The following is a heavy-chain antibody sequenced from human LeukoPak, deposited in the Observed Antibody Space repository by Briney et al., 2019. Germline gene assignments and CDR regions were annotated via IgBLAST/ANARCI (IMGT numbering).Heavy chain of an antibody. V-gene: IGHV3-30-3*01. J-gene: IGHJ4*02. Sequence: GGSMRLSCAASGFIFTDFWMHWVRQAPGKGLEWVAVISYDGSNKYYADSVKGRFTISRDNSKNTLYLQMNSLRAEDTAVYYCARDRDCSSTSCHTRGVRYYFDYWGQGTLVTVSS. CDR2: ISYDGSNK. D-gene: IGHD2-2*02. CDR1: GFIFTDFW. CDR3: ARDRDCSSTSCHTRGVRYYFDY.